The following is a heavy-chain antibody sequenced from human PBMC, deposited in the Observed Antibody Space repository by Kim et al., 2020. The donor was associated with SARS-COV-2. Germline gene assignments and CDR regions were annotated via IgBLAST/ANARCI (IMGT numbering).Heavy chain of an antibody. CDR3: ARDQGSSWYRGYFDL. D-gene: IGHD6-13*01. CDR2: TSAYNGNT. V-gene: IGHV1-18*04. J-gene: IGHJ2*01. Sequence: ASVKVSCKASGYTFTSYGISWVRQAPGQGLEWMGWTSAYNGNTNYAQKLQGRVTMTTDTSTSTAYMELRSLRSDDTAVYYCARDQGSSWYRGYFDLWGRGTLVTVSS. CDR1: GYTFTSYG.